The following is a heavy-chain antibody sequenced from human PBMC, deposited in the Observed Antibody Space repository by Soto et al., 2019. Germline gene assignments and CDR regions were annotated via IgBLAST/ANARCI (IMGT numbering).Heavy chain of an antibody. Sequence: QVQLVESGGGVVQPGTSLRLSCAASRLIFSIYDMHWVRQAPGKGLEWVALIWSDGSRQYYGDSVKGRFTISRDNSKNTLYLQMNSLRVEDTAVYYCAWEPKGGTYDMDVWGQGTTGTVSS. J-gene: IGHJ6*02. CDR2: IWSDGSRQ. CDR3: AWEPKGGTYDMDV. V-gene: IGHV3-33*01. D-gene: IGHD3-16*01. CDR1: RLIFSIYD.